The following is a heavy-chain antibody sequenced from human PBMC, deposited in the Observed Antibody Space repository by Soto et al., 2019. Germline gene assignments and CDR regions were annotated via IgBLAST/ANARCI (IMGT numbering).Heavy chain of an antibody. CDR3: TRHPGSYSRSWDGAFDI. CDR1: GFTFSGSA. Sequence: EVQLVESGGGLVQPGGSLKLSCAASGFTFSGSAMHWVRQASGKGLEWVGRIRSKANSYATAYAASVKGRFTISRDDSKNTAYLQMNSLKTEDTAVYYCTRHPGSYSRSWDGAFDIWGQGTMVTVSS. V-gene: IGHV3-73*02. CDR2: IRSKANSYAT. J-gene: IGHJ3*02. D-gene: IGHD6-13*01.